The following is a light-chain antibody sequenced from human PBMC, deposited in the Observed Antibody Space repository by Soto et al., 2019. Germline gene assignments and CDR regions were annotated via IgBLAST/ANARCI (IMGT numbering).Light chain of an antibody. CDR3: SSYAGTSTYV. J-gene: IGLJ1*01. Sequence: QSVLTQPRSVSGSPGQSVTISCTGTSSDVGNYNSVSWYQQHPGKAPKLMLYDVRKRPSGVPDRFSGSKSGNTASLTISGLQTEDEADYYCSSYAGTSTYVFGTGTKVTVL. CDR2: DVR. V-gene: IGLV2-11*01. CDR1: SSDVGNYNS.